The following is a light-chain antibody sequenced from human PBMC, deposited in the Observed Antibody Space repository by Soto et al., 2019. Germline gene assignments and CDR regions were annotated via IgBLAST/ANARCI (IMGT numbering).Light chain of an antibody. Sequence: ENVLTQSPGTLSLSPGQRATLSCRASQSVSSSYLAWYQQKPGQAPRLLVYGASSRATCIPDRFSGSGSGTGLTLTISRLEPGDFAVYYCQQYGSSPPNTFGQGTKLEIK. CDR1: QSVSSSY. J-gene: IGKJ2*01. V-gene: IGKV3-20*01. CDR2: GAS. CDR3: QQYGSSPPNT.